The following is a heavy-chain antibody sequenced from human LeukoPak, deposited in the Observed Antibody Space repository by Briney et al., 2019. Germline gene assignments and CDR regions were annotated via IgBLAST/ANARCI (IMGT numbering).Heavy chain of an antibody. D-gene: IGHD3-22*01. CDR3: ARGPGGRSGYHPLEDYYYYYYMDV. CDR1: GYTFTSYY. CDR2: INPSGGST. V-gene: IGHV1-46*01. J-gene: IGHJ6*03. Sequence: ASVSVSCKASGYTFTSYYMHWVRQAPGQGLEWMGIINPSGGSTSYAQKFQGRVTMTRDTSKSTAYMELRSLRSDDTAVYYCARGPGGRSGYHPLEDYYYYYYMDVWGKGTTVTVSS.